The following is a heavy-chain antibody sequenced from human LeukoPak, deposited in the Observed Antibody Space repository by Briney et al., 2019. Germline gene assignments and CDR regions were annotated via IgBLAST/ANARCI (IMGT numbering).Heavy chain of an antibody. Sequence: PSETLSLTCTISRDSITSYYCSCLRQPPGKGLEWIGYMYYSGSTNYNPSLKSRVTISVDTSNNQFSLKLSSVTYADTAVYYCARSYSSSWSDAFDIWRQGTMVTVSS. J-gene: IGHJ3*02. CDR3: ARSYSSSWSDAFDI. V-gene: IGHV4-59*01. CDR2: MYYSGST. D-gene: IGHD6-13*01. CDR1: RDSITSYY.